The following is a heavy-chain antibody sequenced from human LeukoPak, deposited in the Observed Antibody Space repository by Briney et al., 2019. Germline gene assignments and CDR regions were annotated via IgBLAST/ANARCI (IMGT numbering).Heavy chain of an antibody. D-gene: IGHD1-26*01. CDR1: GGSISSHY. V-gene: IGHV4-59*11. CDR2: IYYSGTT. Sequence: SETLSLTCTVSGGSISSHYWSWIRQPPGKGLEWIGYIYYSGTTNYNPSLKSRVTISVDTSKNQFSLKLSSVTAADTAVYYCARVGSGSYGFAFDIWGQGTMVTVSS. J-gene: IGHJ3*02. CDR3: ARVGSGSYGFAFDI.